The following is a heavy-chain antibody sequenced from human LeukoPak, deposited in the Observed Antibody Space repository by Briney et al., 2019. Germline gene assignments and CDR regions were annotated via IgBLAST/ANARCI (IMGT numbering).Heavy chain of an antibody. CDR2: INPSGGST. D-gene: IGHD3-22*01. CDR3: ARVRPPNDSSGYLGY. CDR1: GYTFTSYY. Sequence: ASVKVSCKASGYTFTSYYMHWVRQAPGQGLEWMGIINPSGGSTSYAQKFQGRVTMTRDTSTSTVYIELSSLRSEDTAVYYCARVRPPNDSSGYLGYWGQGTLVTVSS. J-gene: IGHJ4*02. V-gene: IGHV1-46*01.